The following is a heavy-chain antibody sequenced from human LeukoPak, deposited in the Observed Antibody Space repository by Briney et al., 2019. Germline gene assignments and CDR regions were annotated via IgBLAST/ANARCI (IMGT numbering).Heavy chain of an antibody. V-gene: IGHV4-4*07. CDR2: IYTSGST. D-gene: IGHD3-10*01. CDR1: GGSFSGFY. CDR3: ARDGWFAESRYIDL. Sequence: SETLSLTCAVYGGSFSGFYWSWIRQPAGKGLEWIGRIYTSGSTNYNPSLKSRVTISIDTSKNQFSLKLSSVTAADTAVYYCARDGWFAESRYIDLWGRGTLVTVSS. J-gene: IGHJ2*01.